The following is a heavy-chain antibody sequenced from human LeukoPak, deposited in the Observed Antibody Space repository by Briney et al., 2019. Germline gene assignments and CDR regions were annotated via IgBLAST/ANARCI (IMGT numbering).Heavy chain of an antibody. V-gene: IGHV4-59*01. CDR3: ARDIIVGATWFRYFDL. CDR2: ISYGGST. Sequence: SETLSLTCTVSGGSISNFYWSWIRQPPGKGLEWIGYISYGGSTNCNPSLKSRITISVDTSKNQFSLKLTSVTAADTAVYYCARDIIVGATWFRYFDLWGRGTLVTVSS. CDR1: GGSISNFY. J-gene: IGHJ2*01. D-gene: IGHD1-26*01.